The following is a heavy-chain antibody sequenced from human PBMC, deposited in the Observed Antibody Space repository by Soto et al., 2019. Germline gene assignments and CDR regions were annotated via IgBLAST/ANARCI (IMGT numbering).Heavy chain of an antibody. D-gene: IGHD6-19*01. CDR1: GDAFTGCS. Sequence: ASVKVSSKARGDAFTGCSRHWLRQAPGQGLEWMGWINPNSGGTNYAQKFQGRVTMTRDTSISTAYMELSRLRSDDTAVYYCARDLYSSGWFDYWGQGTLVTVSS. J-gene: IGHJ5*01. CDR3: ARDLYSSGWFDY. V-gene: IGHV1-2*02. CDR2: INPNSGGT.